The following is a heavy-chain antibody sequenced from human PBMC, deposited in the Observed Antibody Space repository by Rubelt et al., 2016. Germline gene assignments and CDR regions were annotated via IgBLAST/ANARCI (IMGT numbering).Heavy chain of an antibody. Sequence: QLQLQESGPGLVKPSETLSLTCTVSGGSISSSSYYWGWIRQPPGKGLEWIGSIYYSGSTYYNPSLLGRVPISVDRSKSQFSRKLSFVTDADTAVYYCARDLHHYYESSGYTFDYWGQRTLVTVSS. CDR1: GGSISSSSYY. D-gene: IGHD3-22*01. CDR3: ARDLHHYYESSGYTFDY. V-gene: IGHV4-39*07. J-gene: IGHJ4*02. CDR2: IYYSGST.